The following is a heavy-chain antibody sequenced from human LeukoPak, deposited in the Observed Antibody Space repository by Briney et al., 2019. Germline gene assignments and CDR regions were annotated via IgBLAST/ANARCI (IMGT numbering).Heavy chain of an antibody. V-gene: IGHV3-15*01. CDR1: GFTFSNAW. CDR2: IKSKTDGGTT. J-gene: IGHJ4*02. D-gene: IGHD2-15*01. Sequence: GGPLRLSCAASGFTFSNAWMSWVRQAPGKGREWVGRIKSKTDGGTTDYAAPVKGRFTISRDDSKNTLYLQMNSLKTEDTAVYYCTPAAPGGTLDYWGQGTLVTVSS. CDR3: TPAAPGGTLDY.